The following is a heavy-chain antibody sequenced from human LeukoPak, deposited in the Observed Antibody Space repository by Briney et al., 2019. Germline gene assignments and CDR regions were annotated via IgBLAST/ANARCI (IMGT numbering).Heavy chain of an antibody. CDR2: ISSSSSYI. CDR1: GFTFSSYS. CDR3: AKGSYGSGYYHYMDV. V-gene: IGHV3-21*04. Sequence: PGGSLRLSCAASGFTFSSYSMNWVRQAPGKGLEWVSSISSSSSYIYYADSVKGRFTISRDNSKNTLSLQMNSMRAEDTAVHYCAKGSYGSGYYHYMDVWGKGTTVTVSS. D-gene: IGHD3-10*01. J-gene: IGHJ6*03.